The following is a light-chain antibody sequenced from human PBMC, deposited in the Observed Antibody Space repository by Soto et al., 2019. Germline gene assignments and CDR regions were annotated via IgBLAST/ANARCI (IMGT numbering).Light chain of an antibody. CDR3: CSSGGSPTYV. V-gene: IGLV2-23*02. Sequence: QSVLAQPASVSGSPGQSITISCTRTSSNVGSYNLVSWYQQHPGKAAKRMIFEVNKRPSGVSNRFSGSKSGNTASLTISGLKVEDEADYYCCSSGGSPTYVFGTGTKVTVL. CDR2: EVN. J-gene: IGLJ1*01. CDR1: SSNVGSYNL.